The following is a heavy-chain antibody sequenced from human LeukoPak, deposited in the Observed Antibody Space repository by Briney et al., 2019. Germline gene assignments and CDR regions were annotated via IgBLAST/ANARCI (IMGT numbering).Heavy chain of an antibody. J-gene: IGHJ4*02. CDR2: ISSDGDDK. D-gene: IGHD3-10*01. V-gene: IGHV3-30*18. Sequence: TGGSLRLSCAASGFTFSSFGFHWVRQAPGKGLEWVALISSDGDDKYYADSVKGRFTISRDNSKNTLYLQMNSLRTEVTAMYYCAKPDGSGSYALNWGQGTLVTVSS. CDR1: GFTFSSFG. CDR3: AKPDGSGSYALN.